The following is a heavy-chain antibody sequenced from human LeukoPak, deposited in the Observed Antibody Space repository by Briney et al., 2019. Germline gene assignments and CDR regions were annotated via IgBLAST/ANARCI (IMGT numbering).Heavy chain of an antibody. CDR1: GFTFSSYA. D-gene: IGHD1-26*01. J-gene: IGHJ4*02. CDR3: ARDNALVGAWGFDY. V-gene: IGHV3-30-3*01. Sequence: GGSLRLSCAASGFTFSSYAMHWVRQAPGKGLEWVAVISYDGSNKYYADSVKGRFTISRDNSKNTLYLQMNSLRAEDTAVYYCARDNALVGAWGFDYWGQGTLVTVSS. CDR2: ISYDGSNK.